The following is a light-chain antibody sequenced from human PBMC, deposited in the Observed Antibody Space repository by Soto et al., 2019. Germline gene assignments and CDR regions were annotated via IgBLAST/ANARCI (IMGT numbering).Light chain of an antibody. V-gene: IGLV2-14*03. Sequence: QSALTQPASVSGSPGQSITISCTGTSSDVGGYNYVSLYQQHPGKAPKLMIYDVTNRPSGVSNRFSGSKSGNTASLTISGLQAEDEADYYCSSYTSSNTVVFGGGTKLTVL. CDR2: DVT. J-gene: IGLJ2*01. CDR3: SSYTSSNTVV. CDR1: SSDVGGYNY.